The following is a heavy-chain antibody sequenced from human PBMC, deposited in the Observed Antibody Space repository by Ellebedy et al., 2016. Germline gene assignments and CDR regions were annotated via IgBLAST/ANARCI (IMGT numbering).Heavy chain of an antibody. D-gene: IGHD3-22*01. J-gene: IGHJ4*02. CDR1: GFTFHNYY. V-gene: IGHV3-43*01. Sequence: GESLKISXTTSGFTFHNYYMSWVRQASGKGLEWVSIITSDGSKIHYADSVKGRFTIPRDNSRSSLYLQMDSLRTEDTALYYCARDNSGSIDYWGQGTLVTVSS. CDR3: ARDNSGSIDY. CDR2: ITSDGSKI.